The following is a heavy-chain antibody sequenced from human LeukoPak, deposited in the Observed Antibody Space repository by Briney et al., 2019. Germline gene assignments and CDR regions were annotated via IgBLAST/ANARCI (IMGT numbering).Heavy chain of an antibody. Sequence: GGSLRLSCAASGFTFSGYAMSWVRQAPGKGLEWVSAISGSGGSTYYADSVKGRFTISRDNSKNTLYLQMNSLRAEDTAVYYCAKAGSGYFWYYFDYWGQGTLVTVSS. CDR2: ISGSGGST. V-gene: IGHV3-23*01. D-gene: IGHD3-22*01. J-gene: IGHJ4*02. CDR3: AKAGSGYFWYYFDY. CDR1: GFTFSGYA.